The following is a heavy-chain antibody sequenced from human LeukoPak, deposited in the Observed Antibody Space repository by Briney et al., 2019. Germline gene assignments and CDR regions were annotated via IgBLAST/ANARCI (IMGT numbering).Heavy chain of an antibody. V-gene: IGHV3-48*04. Sequence: TGGSLRLSCAASGFTFSSYSMTWVRQAPGRGLEWIAYISSSRATIFYAESVKGRFTVSRDHAKNSLHLQMNSLRGDDTAVYYCARVDWELLDGDCDYWGQGALVNVSA. CDR3: ARVDWELLDGDCDY. CDR1: GFTFSSYS. J-gene: IGHJ4*02. CDR2: ISSSRATI. D-gene: IGHD1-26*01.